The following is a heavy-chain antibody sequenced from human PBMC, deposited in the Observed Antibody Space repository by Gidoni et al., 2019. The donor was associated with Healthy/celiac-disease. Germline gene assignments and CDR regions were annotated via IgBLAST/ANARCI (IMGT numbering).Heavy chain of an antibody. V-gene: IGHV4-34*01. CDR3: ARLRITMVQGVIEPYYYMDV. CDR2: INHSGST. D-gene: IGHD3-10*01. CDR1: GGSFSGYY. J-gene: IGHJ6*03. Sequence: QVQLQQWGAGLLKPSETLSLTCAVYGGSFSGYYWSWIRQPPGKGLEWIGEINHSGSTNYNPSLKSRVTISVDTSKNQFSLKLSSVTAADTAVYYCARLRITMVQGVIEPYYYMDVWGKGTTVTVSS.